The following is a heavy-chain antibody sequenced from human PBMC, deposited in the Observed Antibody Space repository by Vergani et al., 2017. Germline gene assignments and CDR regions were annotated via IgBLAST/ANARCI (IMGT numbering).Heavy chain of an antibody. J-gene: IGHJ4*02. CDR2: IWYDGSNK. CDR3: ARDGGDMEWELLSGFDY. CDR1: GFTFSSYG. Sequence: VQLVESGGGLVKPGRSLRLSCAASGFTFSSYGMHWVRQAPGKGLEWVAVIWYDGSNKYYADSVKGRFTISRDNSKNTLYLQMNSLRAEDTAVYYCARDGGDMEWELLSGFDYWGQGTLVTVSS. V-gene: IGHV3-33*01. D-gene: IGHD1-26*01.